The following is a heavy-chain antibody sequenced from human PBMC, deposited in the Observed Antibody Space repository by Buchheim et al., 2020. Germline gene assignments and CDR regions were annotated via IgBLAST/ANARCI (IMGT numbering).Heavy chain of an antibody. D-gene: IGHD3-9*01. V-gene: IGHV3-33*01. CDR1: GFTFSSYG. Sequence: QVQLVESGGGVVQPGRSLRLSCAASGFTFSSYGMHWVRQAPGKGLEWVAVIWYDGSNKYYADSVKGRFTISRDNSKNTLYLQMNSLRAEDTAVYYCARDSAPPDILTGYSTERGMDVWDQGTT. CDR3: ARDSAPPDILTGYSTERGMDV. J-gene: IGHJ6*02. CDR2: IWYDGSNK.